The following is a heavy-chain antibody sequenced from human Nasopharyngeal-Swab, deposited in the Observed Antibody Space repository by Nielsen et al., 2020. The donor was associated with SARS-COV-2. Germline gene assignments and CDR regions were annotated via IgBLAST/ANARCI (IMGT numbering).Heavy chain of an antibody. V-gene: IGHV5-51*01. CDR2: IYPGDSDT. CDR1: GYSFTSYW. J-gene: IGHJ4*02. Sequence: GGSLRLSCKGSGYSFTSYWIGWVRQMPGKGLEWMGIIYPGDSDTRYSPSFQGQVTTSADKSISTAYLQWSSLKASDTAMYYCARPHLNGDYSNFDYWGQGTLVTVSS. D-gene: IGHD4-17*01. CDR3: ARPHLNGDYSNFDY.